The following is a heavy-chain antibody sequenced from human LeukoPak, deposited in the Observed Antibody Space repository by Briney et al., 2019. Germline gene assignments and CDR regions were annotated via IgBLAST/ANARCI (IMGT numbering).Heavy chain of an antibody. D-gene: IGHD3-10*01. CDR1: GGSISSSSHY. J-gene: IGHJ6*03. CDR2: IYYSGST. CDR3: ARHYYGSKNLYYYYYYMDV. Sequence: SETLSLTCTVSGGSISSSSHYWAWIRQPPGKGLEWIGSIYYSGSTNYNPSLKSRVTISVDTSKNQFSLKLSSVTAADTAVYYCARHYYGSKNLYYYYYYMDVWGKGTTVTISS. V-gene: IGHV4-39*01.